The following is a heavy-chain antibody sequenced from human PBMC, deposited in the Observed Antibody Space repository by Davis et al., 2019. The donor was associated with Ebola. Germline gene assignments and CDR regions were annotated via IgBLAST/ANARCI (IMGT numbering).Heavy chain of an antibody. V-gene: IGHV3-30*03. Sequence: GESLKISCAASGFTFSSYGMHWVRQAPGKGLEWVAVLSYDGCNKYYADSVKGRFTISRDNSKNTLYLQMNSLRAEDTAVYYCATSRGPYYYYGMDVWGQGTTVTVSS. J-gene: IGHJ6*02. CDR1: GFTFSSYG. CDR3: ATSRGPYYYYGMDV. CDR2: LSYDGCNK.